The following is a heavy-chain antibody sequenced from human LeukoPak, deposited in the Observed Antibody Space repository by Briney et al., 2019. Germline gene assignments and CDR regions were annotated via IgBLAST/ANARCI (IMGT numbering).Heavy chain of an antibody. CDR2: INPNSGGT. V-gene: IGHV1-2*02. Sequence: GASVKVSCKASGYTFTSYYMHWVRQAPGQGLEWMGWINPNSGGTNYAQKFQGRVTMTRDTSISTAYMELSRLRSDDTAVYYCARGPPVRDSSGYYRDAFDIWGQGTMVTVSS. J-gene: IGHJ3*02. D-gene: IGHD3-22*01. CDR3: ARGPPVRDSSGYYRDAFDI. CDR1: GYTFTSYY.